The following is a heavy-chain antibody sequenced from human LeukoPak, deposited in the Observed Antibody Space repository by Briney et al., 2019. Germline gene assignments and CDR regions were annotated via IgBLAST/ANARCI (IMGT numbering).Heavy chain of an antibody. CDR1: GLIFGDCW. V-gene: IGHV3-7*01. J-gene: IGHJ6*02. D-gene: IGHD3-22*01. CDR3: ARDRRLHYYDSSGPLGYDYHSLDV. CDR2: IKQDGSER. Sequence: GGSLRLSCVVSGLIFGDCWMTWVRQAPGQGLEWVASIKQDGSERYCVDSVKGRFTISRDNAKNSAYLQMNSLRADDTAVYYCARDRRLHYYDSSGPLGYDYHSLDVWGQGTTVIVSS.